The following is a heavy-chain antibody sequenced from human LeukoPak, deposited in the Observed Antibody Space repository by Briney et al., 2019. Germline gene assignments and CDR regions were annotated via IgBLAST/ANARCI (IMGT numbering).Heavy chain of an antibody. CDR3: ARDSGSLDAFDI. V-gene: IGHV4-4*02. Sequence: SGTLSLTCAVSGDSISSGHWWSWVRQPPGKGLEWIGEIYHSGSTNYNPSLKSRVTISVDKSKNQFSLKLSSVTAADTAVYYCARDSGSLDAFDIWGQGTMVTVSS. CDR2: IYHSGST. D-gene: IGHD1-26*01. CDR1: GDSISSGHW. J-gene: IGHJ3*02.